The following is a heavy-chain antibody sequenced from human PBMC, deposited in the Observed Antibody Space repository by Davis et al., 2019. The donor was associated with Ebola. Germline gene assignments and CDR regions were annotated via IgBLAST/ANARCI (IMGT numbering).Heavy chain of an antibody. D-gene: IGHD3-3*01. CDR1: VITLSSYA. V-gene: IGHV3-23*01. Sequence: GESLKIPCTDSVITLSSYAMTWVRQAPGKGLEWVSAISGSGGSTYYADSVKGRFTISRDNSKKTLYLQMNSLRAEDTAVYYCAKSGLSFGVVKYHYGMDVWGKGTTVTVSS. CDR3: AKSGLSFGVVKYHYGMDV. CDR2: ISGSGGST. J-gene: IGHJ6*04.